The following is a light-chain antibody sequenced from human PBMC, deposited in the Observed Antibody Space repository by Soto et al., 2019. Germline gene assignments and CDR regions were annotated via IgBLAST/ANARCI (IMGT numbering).Light chain of an antibody. J-gene: IGKJ4*02. CDR3: QDYGSSRT. Sequence: EIVVTQSPGSLSLSPGERATLSCRASQPLSSTYLAWYQQRPGQAPRLLIYGASSRATGIPDRFSGSGSGTDFTLTISRLEPEDFAVYYCQDYGSSRTFGEGTKVEIK. CDR2: GAS. CDR1: QPLSSTY. V-gene: IGKV3-20*01.